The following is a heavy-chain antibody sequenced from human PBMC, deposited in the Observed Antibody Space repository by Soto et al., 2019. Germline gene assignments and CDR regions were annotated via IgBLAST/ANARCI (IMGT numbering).Heavy chain of an antibody. J-gene: IGHJ3*02. CDR2: IKEDGSQK. CDR3: ARGDYYDVSGPFSDAFDI. CDR1: GFTFSRYW. Sequence: PGESLKISCAPSGFTFSRYWMSWVRQAPGKGLEWVANIKEDGSQKWYVDSVKGRFTISRDNAKNSLYLQMNSLRVEDTAVYYCARGDYYDVSGPFSDAFDIWGQGTMVTVSS. V-gene: IGHV3-7*04. D-gene: IGHD3-22*01.